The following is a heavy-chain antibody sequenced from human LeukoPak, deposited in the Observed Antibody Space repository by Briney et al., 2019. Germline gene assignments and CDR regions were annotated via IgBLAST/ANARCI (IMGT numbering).Heavy chain of an antibody. CDR1: GGSISSGGFH. V-gene: IGHV4-61*02. Sequence: PSQTLSLTCTVSGGSISSGGFHWSWIRQPAGTGLEWIGRFFTSGSTNYNPSLKSRVTISVDTSKNQFSLRLGSVTAADTAVYYCARGAMVRALADWGQGTLVTVSS. J-gene: IGHJ4*02. CDR3: ARGAMVRALAD. D-gene: IGHD3-10*01. CDR2: FFTSGST.